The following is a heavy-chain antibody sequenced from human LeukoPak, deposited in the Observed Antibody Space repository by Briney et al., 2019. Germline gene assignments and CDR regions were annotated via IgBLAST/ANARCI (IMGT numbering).Heavy chain of an antibody. Sequence: KPSETLSLTCTVSGGSISSYYWSWIRQPPGKGLEWIGYIYYSGSTNYNPSLESRVTISVDTSKNQFSLKLSSVTAADTAIYYCARAPTTPLGAAPFDFWGQGTLVTVSS. V-gene: IGHV4-59*01. D-gene: IGHD1-26*01. CDR3: ARAPTTPLGAAPFDF. J-gene: IGHJ4*02. CDR2: IYYSGST. CDR1: GGSISSYY.